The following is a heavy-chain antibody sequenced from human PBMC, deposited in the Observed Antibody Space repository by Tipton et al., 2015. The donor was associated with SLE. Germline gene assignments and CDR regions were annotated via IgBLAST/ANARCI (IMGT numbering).Heavy chain of an antibody. D-gene: IGHD6-13*01. Sequence: SLRLSCAASGFTFSSYGMRWVRQAPGKGLEWVSAISGSGGSTYYADSVKGRFTVSRDNAKNSLYLQMNSLRDEDTAVYYCARDLDRGSSWYRFDYWGQGTLVTVSS. J-gene: IGHJ4*02. CDR2: ISGSGGST. CDR1: GFTFSSYG. CDR3: ARDLDRGSSWYRFDY. V-gene: IGHV3-23*01.